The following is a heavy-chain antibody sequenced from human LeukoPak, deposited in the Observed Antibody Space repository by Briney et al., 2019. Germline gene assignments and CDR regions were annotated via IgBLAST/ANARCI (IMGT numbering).Heavy chain of an antibody. V-gene: IGHV3-11*01. CDR1: GFTFSDYY. CDR3: ATEGRYYYDSSGTDY. Sequence: GESLRLSCPASGFTFSDYYMSWIRQAPGKGLEWVSYISSSGSTIYYADSVKGRFTISRDNAKNSLYLQMNSLRAEDTAVYYCATEGRYYYDSSGTDYWGQGTLVTVSS. CDR2: ISSSGSTI. J-gene: IGHJ4*02. D-gene: IGHD3-22*01.